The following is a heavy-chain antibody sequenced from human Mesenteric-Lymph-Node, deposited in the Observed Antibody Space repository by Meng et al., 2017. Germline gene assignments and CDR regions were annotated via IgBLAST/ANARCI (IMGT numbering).Heavy chain of an antibody. Sequence: SVKVSCKASGGTFSSYAISWVRQAPGQGLEWMGGIIPIFGTANYAQKFQGRVTITTDESTSTAYMELSSLRSEDTAVYYCARGQLRAAMVSNWFDPWGQGTLVTVSS. CDR2: IIPIFGTA. CDR1: GGTFSSYA. J-gene: IGHJ5*02. CDR3: ARGQLRAAMVSNWFDP. D-gene: IGHD5-18*01. V-gene: IGHV1-69*05.